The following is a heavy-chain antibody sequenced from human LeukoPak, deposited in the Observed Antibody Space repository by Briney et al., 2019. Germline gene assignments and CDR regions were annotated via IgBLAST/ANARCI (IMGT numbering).Heavy chain of an antibody. CDR2: IYSGGST. CDR1: GFTFGDYA. J-gene: IGHJ4*02. CDR3: ARESVVGAPDY. D-gene: IGHD2-15*01. Sequence: GGSLRLSCTASGFTFGDYAMSWVRQAPGKGLEWVSVIYSGGSTYYADSVKGRFTISRDNSKNTLYLQMTSLRAEDTAVYYCARESVVGAPDYWGQGTLVTVSS. V-gene: IGHV3-66*01.